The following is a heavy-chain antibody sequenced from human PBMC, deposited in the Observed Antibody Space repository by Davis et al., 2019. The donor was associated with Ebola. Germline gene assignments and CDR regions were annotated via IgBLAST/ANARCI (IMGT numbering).Heavy chain of an antibody. Sequence: MPSETLSLTCAVSGGSFRDYYWSWIRQPPGKGLEWNGEINHSGITNYNPSLKSRVTISVDTSKNQFSLKLSSVTAADAAVYYCARGRGKWQRHGGFSYWGQGTLVTVSS. CDR1: GGSFRDYY. D-gene: IGHD5-12*01. J-gene: IGHJ4*02. CDR3: ARGRGKWQRHGGFSY. CDR2: INHSGIT. V-gene: IGHV4-34*01.